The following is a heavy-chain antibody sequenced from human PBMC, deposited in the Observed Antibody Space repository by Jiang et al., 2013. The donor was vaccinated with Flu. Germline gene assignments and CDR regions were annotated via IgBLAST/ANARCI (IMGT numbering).Heavy chain of an antibody. CDR1: GYIFTNYH. V-gene: IGHV1-46*01. CDR2: INPSGGSP. Sequence: SGYIFTNYHMHWVRQAPGQGLEWMGIINPSGGSPSYAQKFQGRVTMTRDTSTNTVYMELSSLRSEDTAVYYCAKTVTTSLSGYAMDVWGQGTTVTVSS. CDR3: AKTVTTSLSGYAMDV. D-gene: IGHD4-11*01. J-gene: IGHJ6*02.